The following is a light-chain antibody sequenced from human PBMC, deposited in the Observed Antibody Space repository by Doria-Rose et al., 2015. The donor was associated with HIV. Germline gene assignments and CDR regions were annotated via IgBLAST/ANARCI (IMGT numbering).Light chain of an antibody. V-gene: IGKV3-20*01. CDR2: DRS. CDR3: HQYGTSWT. Sequence: EIVLTQSPGTLSLSPGERATLSCRASQSFSSTYLAWYQQKPGQAPSLLIYDRSTRATGIPDRFSASGSGTAFTLTINRLEPEDFALYYCHQYGTSWTFGQGTKVEI. CDR1: QSFSSTY. J-gene: IGKJ1*01.